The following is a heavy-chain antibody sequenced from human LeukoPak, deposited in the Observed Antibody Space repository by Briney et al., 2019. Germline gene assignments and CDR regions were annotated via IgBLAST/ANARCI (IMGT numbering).Heavy chain of an antibody. Sequence: GGSLRLSCAASGFTFSSYGMHWVRQAPGKGLVWVSRINSDGSSTSYADSVKGRFAISRDNAKNTLYLQMNSLRAEDTAVYYCARGGIWFGEDYYYYMDVWGKGTTVTISS. CDR2: INSDGSST. V-gene: IGHV3-74*01. J-gene: IGHJ6*03. CDR1: GFTFSSYG. CDR3: ARGGIWFGEDYYYYMDV. D-gene: IGHD3-10*01.